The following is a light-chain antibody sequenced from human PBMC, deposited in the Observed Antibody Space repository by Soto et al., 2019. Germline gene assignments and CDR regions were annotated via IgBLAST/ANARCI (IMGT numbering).Light chain of an antibody. CDR2: GGS. CDR1: HAIRNY. Sequence: DIQMTQSPSSLSASVGDRVTITFHASHAIRNYLNWYQQRPGKAPKLLIYGGSNLETGVPSRFSGRGSATDFTLTISSLQPEDIATYYCQQYDVLPPTFGGGTKVDI. V-gene: IGKV1-33*01. J-gene: IGKJ4*01. CDR3: QQYDVLPPT.